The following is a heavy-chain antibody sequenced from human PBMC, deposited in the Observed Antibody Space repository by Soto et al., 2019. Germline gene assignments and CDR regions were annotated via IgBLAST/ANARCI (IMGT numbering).Heavy chain of an antibody. D-gene: IGHD1-26*01. Sequence: QVQLVQSGAEVKKPGSSVKVSCKAPGGTFSSYAISWVRQAPGQGLEWMGGIIPLFGTANYAKKCQGRVTITADESTSTGYMELSSLRSADTAVYYCARSQGGSSSLDIYYYYYYGMDVWRQGPRVTVPS. CDR1: GGTFSSYA. J-gene: IGHJ6*01. CDR2: IIPLFGTA. CDR3: ARSQGGSSSLDIYYYYYYGMDV. V-gene: IGHV1-69*01.